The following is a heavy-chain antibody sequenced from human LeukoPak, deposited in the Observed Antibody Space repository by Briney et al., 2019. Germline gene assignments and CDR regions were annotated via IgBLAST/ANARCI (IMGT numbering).Heavy chain of an antibody. V-gene: IGHV3-48*03. D-gene: IGHD4-17*01. Sequence: GGSLRLSCAASGFTFSSYEMNWVRQAPGKGLEWVSYISSSGSTIYYADSVKGRFTISRDNSKNTLYLQMNSLRAEDTAVYYCAPGGYGDYPFDYWGQGTLVTVSS. CDR1: GFTFSSYE. J-gene: IGHJ4*02. CDR2: ISSSGSTI. CDR3: APGGYGDYPFDY.